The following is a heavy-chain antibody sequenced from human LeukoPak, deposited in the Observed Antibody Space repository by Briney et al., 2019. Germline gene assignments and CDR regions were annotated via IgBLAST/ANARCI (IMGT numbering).Heavy chain of an antibody. V-gene: IGHV3-23*01. CDR1: GFTFSSYS. CDR2: ISGSGGST. CDR3: AKGRRITMIVIDY. Sequence: GGFLRLSCAASGFTFSSYSMNWVRQAPGKGLEWVSSISGSGGSTYYADSVKGRFTISRDNSKNTLYLQMNSLRAEDTAVYYCAKGRRITMIVIDYWGQGALVTVSS. D-gene: IGHD3-22*01. J-gene: IGHJ4*02.